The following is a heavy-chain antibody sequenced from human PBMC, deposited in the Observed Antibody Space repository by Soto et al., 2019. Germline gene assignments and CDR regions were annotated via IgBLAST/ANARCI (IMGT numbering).Heavy chain of an antibody. Sequence: QVQLVQSGAEVKKPGASVKVSCKASGYTFTSYGISWVRQAPGQGLEWMGWISAYNGNTNYAQKLQGRVTMTTDTSTSTAYMELRSLRSDDTAVYYCARDLVDGGSYSHPDGMDVWGQGTTVTVSS. J-gene: IGHJ6*02. V-gene: IGHV1-18*01. D-gene: IGHD1-26*01. CDR2: ISAYNGNT. CDR1: GYTFTSYG. CDR3: ARDLVDGGSYSHPDGMDV.